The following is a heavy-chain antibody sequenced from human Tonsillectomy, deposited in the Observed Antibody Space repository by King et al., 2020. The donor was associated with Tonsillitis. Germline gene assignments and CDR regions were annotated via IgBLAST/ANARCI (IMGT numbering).Heavy chain of an antibody. J-gene: IGHJ3*02. V-gene: IGHV4-59*01. D-gene: IGHD3-22*01. Sequence: QLQESGPGLVKPSETLSLTCTVSGGSINSYYWSWIRQPPGKGLEWIGYIYYSGSTNYNPSLKSRVTLSVDTSKNQFSLRLSSVTAADTAVYYCARVSSDFYDSSGYHGFDIWGQGTMVTVSS. CDR2: IYYSGST. CDR1: GGSINSYY. CDR3: ARVSSDFYDSSGYHGFDI.